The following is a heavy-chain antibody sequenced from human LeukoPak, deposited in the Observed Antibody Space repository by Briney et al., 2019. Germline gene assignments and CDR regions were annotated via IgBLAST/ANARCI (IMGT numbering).Heavy chain of an antibody. CDR3: AKKGSAVDGYKLYYYYMDV. J-gene: IGHJ6*03. V-gene: IGHV3-23*01. CDR2: ISGSGGST. D-gene: IGHD5-24*01. CDR1: GFTFSSYG. Sequence: GGTLRLSCAASGFTFSSYGMSWVRQAPGKGLEWVSAISGSGGSTYYADSVKGRFTISRDNSKNTLYLQMNSLRAEDTAVYYCAKKGSAVDGYKLYYYYMDVWGKGTTVTISS.